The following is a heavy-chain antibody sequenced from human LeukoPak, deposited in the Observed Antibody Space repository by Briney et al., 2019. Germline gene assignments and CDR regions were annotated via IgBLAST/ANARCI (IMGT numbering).Heavy chain of an antibody. J-gene: IGHJ6*02. D-gene: IGHD2-15*01. V-gene: IGHV3-66*01. Sequence: GGFLRLSCAASGFTVSSNYMSWVRQAPGKGLEWVSVIYSGGSTYYADSVKGRFTISRDNSKNTLYLQMNSLRAEDTAVYYCARDRCSGGSCYYGMDVWGQGTTVTVSS. CDR2: IYSGGST. CDR1: GFTVSSNY. CDR3: ARDRCSGGSCYYGMDV.